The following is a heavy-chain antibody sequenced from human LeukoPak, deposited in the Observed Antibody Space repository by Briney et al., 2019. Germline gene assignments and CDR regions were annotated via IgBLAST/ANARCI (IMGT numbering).Heavy chain of an antibody. J-gene: IGHJ4*02. D-gene: IGHD6-6*01. Sequence: SETLSLTCTVSGGSISNYFWSWIRQPPGKGLEWIGFITYSGSTDHNPSLKSRVTISVDASKNQFSLKLSSVTAADTAVYYCARALRGAARLTFPFDYWGQGTLVTVSS. CDR3: ARALRGAARLTFPFDY. V-gene: IGHV4-59*12. CDR1: GGSISNYF. CDR2: ITYSGST.